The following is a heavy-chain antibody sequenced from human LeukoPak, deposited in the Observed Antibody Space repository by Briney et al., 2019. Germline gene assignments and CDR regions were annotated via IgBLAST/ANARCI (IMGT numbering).Heavy chain of an antibody. CDR2: VYHTGST. CDR3: ARQTGSYGFRDY. D-gene: IGHD3-16*01. CDR1: GYSISSSSS. J-gene: IGHJ4*02. V-gene: IGHV4-38-2*02. Sequence: SETLSLTCTVSGYSISSSSSWGWIRPPPGKGLEGIGSVYHTGSTYYNPSLKSRVTISADTSKNQSSLKLSSVTAADTAVYYCARQTGSYGFRDYWGQGTLVTVSS.